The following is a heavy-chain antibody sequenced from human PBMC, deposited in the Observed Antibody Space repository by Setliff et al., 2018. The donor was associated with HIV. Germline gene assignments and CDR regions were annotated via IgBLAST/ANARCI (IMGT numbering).Heavy chain of an antibody. Sequence: SETLSLTCTVSSGSISTYYWTWIRQPAGKGLEWIGRIYTSGNTNYNPSLKSRVTISRDTSKNQFSLHLSSVTAADMAVYYCARGLRYGQGYFYYIMDVWGQGTTVTVSS. V-gene: IGHV4-4*07. CDR3: ARGLRYGQGYFYYIMDV. J-gene: IGHJ6*02. CDR1: SGSISTYY. D-gene: IGHD3-9*01. CDR2: IYTSGNT.